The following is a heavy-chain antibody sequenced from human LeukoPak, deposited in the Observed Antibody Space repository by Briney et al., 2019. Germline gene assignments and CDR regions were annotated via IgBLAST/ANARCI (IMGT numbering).Heavy chain of an antibody. Sequence: GGSLRLSCAASGSTFSRYWMHWVRHAPGKGLVWVSLVKSDGITTIYADSVKGRFTISRDNAKRTLYLRMYSLRAEDTAVYYCTTGPSYGYEWWGQGALVTVSS. CDR3: TTGPSYGYEW. CDR1: GSTFSRYW. J-gene: IGHJ4*02. D-gene: IGHD5-18*01. CDR2: VKSDGITT. V-gene: IGHV3-74*01.